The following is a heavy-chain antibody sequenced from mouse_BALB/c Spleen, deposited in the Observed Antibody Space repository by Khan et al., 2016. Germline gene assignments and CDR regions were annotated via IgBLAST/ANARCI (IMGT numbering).Heavy chain of an antibody. CDR1: GFSLTSYG. CDR3: ARRDYDWYFDV. CDR2: IWAGGST. Sequence: QMQLEESGPGLVAPSQSLSITCTVSGFSLTSYGVHWVRQPPGKGLEWLGVIWAGGSTNYNSALMSRLSISKDNSKSQVFLKMKSLQTDDTAMYYCARRDYDWYFDVWGAGTTVTVSS. D-gene: IGHD2-4*01. V-gene: IGHV2-9*02. J-gene: IGHJ1*01.